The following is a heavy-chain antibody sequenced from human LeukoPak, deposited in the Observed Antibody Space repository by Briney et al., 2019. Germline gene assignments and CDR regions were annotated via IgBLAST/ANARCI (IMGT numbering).Heavy chain of an antibody. D-gene: IGHD6-19*01. CDR1: GFTFGDYA. V-gene: IGHV3-21*01. Sequence: GGSLRLSCTASGFTFGDYAMSWVRQAPGKGLEWVSSISSSSSYIYYADSVKGRFTISRDNAKNSLYLQMNSLRAEDTAVYYCARFSGTSYSSDDYWGQGTLVTVSS. CDR3: ARFSGTSYSSDDY. CDR2: ISSSSSYI. J-gene: IGHJ4*02.